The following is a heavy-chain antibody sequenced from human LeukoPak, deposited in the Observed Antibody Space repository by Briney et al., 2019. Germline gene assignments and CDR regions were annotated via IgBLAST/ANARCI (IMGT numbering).Heavy chain of an antibody. Sequence: GGSLRLSCAASGFTFSDYYMSWIRQAPGKGLEWVSYISSSGSTIYYADSVKGRFTISRDNAKNTLYLQMNSLRAEDTAVYYCAKVRWGSDNALDSWGQGTLVTGSS. CDR1: GFTFSDYY. CDR2: ISSSGSTI. V-gene: IGHV3-11*04. J-gene: IGHJ4*02. CDR3: AKVRWGSDNALDS. D-gene: IGHD3-16*01.